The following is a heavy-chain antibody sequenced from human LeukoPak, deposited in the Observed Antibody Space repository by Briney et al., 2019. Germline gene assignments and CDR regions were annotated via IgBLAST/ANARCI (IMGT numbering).Heavy chain of an antibody. J-gene: IGHJ4*02. D-gene: IGHD3-22*01. CDR3: ARDIDHSSGYYDY. V-gene: IGHV3-7*01. Sequence: GGSLRLACAASGFTSSSFWMSWVRQAPGKGLEWVANINQDGSEKYYVDSVKGRFTISRDNAKNSLYLQMNSLRAEDTAVYYCARDIDHSSGYYDYWGQGTLVTVSS. CDR2: INQDGSEK. CDR1: GFTSSSFW.